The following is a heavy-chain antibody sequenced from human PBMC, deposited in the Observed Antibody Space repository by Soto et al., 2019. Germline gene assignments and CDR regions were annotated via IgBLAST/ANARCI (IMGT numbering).Heavy chain of an antibody. CDR1: GFTFSSYS. Sequence: EVQLVESGGGLVKPGGSLRLSCAASGFTFSSYSMNWVRQAPGKGLEWVSSISSSSSYIYYADSVKGRFTISRDNAKNSRYLQMNSLRAEDTAVYYCARGIEGGNYYEPHAFDIWGQGTMVTVSS. CDR3: ARGIEGGNYYEPHAFDI. CDR2: ISSSSSYI. V-gene: IGHV3-21*01. D-gene: IGHD1-26*01. J-gene: IGHJ3*02.